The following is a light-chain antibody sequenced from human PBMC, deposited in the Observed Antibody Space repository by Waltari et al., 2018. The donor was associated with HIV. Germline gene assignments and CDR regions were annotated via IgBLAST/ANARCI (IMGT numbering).Light chain of an antibody. J-gene: IGLJ2*01. CDR3: CSYAGGRVFVL. Sequence: QSALTQPASVSGSPGQSITISCTGTISDIGSYNLVSWYQQYPGRAPKLIIYEVSKRPSGVSDRFSWSKSGNRASLTVAGLKVEDEADYYCCSYAGGRVFVLFGGGTRLTV. CDR2: EVS. V-gene: IGLV2-23*02. CDR1: ISDIGSYNL.